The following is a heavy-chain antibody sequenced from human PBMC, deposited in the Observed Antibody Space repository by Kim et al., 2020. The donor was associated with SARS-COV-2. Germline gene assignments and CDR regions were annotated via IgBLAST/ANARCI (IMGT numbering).Heavy chain of an antibody. CDR3: ARGAQWKRIAARPFDY. D-gene: IGHD6-6*01. CDR1: GFTFSSYG. V-gene: IGHV3-33*01. Sequence: GGSLRLSCAASGFTFSSYGMHWVRQAPGKGLEWVAVIWYDGSNKYYADSVKGRFPISRDNSKNTLYLQMNSLRAEDTAVYYCARGAQWKRIAARPFDYWGQGTLVTVSS. J-gene: IGHJ4*02. CDR2: IWYDGSNK.